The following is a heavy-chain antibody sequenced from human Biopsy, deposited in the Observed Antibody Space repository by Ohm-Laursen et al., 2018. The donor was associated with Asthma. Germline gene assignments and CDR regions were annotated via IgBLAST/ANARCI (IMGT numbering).Heavy chain of an antibody. CDR3: ARGGYCSGGDCYLRRPSYPVSYFDL. D-gene: IGHD2-15*01. Sequence: SETLSLTCAVYGGSFSGLYWTWIRQPPGKGLEWIGEIIHSGNTNYNRSLKSRLTLSVDTPKNQFSLKLSSVTAADTAVYYCARGGYCSGGDCYLRRPSYPVSYFDLWGRGTLVTVSS. V-gene: IGHV4-34*01. J-gene: IGHJ2*01. CDR1: GGSFSGLY. CDR2: IIHSGNT.